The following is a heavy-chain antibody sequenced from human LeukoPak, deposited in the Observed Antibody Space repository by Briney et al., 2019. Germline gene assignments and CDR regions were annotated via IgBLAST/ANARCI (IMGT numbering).Heavy chain of an antibody. CDR1: RGTFSSYA. CDR2: IIPIFGTA. V-gene: IGHV1-69*05. D-gene: IGHD2-21*02. Sequence: ASVKVSCKASRGTFSSYAISWVRQAPGQGLEWMGRIIPIFGTANYVQKFQGRVTITTDESTSTAYMELSSLRSEDTAVYYCAAECGGDCYSGWFDPWGQGTLVTVSS. J-gene: IGHJ5*02. CDR3: AAECGGDCYSGWFDP.